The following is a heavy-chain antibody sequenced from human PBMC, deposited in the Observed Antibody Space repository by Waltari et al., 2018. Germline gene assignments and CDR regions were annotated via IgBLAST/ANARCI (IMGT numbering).Heavy chain of an antibody. CDR3: ARPLRRDGYNPGY. CDR2: INAGNGNT. D-gene: IGHD5-12*01. Sequence: QVQLVQSGAEVKKPGASVKVSCKASGYTFTSYAMHWVRQAPGQRLEWMGWINAGNGNTKYSQKFQGRVTMTRNTSISTAYMELSSLRSEDTAVYYCARPLRRDGYNPGYWGQGTLVTVSS. CDR1: GYTFTSYA. V-gene: IGHV1-3*01. J-gene: IGHJ4*02.